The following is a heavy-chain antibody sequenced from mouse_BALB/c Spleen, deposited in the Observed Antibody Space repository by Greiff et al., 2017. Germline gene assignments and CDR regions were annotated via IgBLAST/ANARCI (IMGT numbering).Heavy chain of an antibody. J-gene: IGHJ3*01. CDR1: GFSLTSYG. CDR2: IWAGGST. D-gene: IGHD2-3*01. CDR3: ARDGYYLSWFAY. Sequence: VKLVESGPGLVAPSQSLSITCTVSGFSLTSYGVHWVRQPPGKGLEWLGVIWAGGSTNYNSALMSRLSISKDNSKSQVFLKMNSLQTDDTAMYYCARDGYYLSWFAYWGQGTLVTVSA. V-gene: IGHV2-9*02.